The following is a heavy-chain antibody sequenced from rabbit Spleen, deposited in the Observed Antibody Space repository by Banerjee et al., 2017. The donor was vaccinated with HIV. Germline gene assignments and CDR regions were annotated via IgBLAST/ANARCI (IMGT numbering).Heavy chain of an antibody. V-gene: IGHV1S45*01. CDR1: GFSFSSSYY. Sequence: QEQLVESGGGLVQPEGSLTLTCKASGFSFSSSYYMCWVRQAPGKGLQWIACIDAGTSGSAAYASWAKGRFALSRTSSTTVTLQMPSLTDADTATYFCASDSIYATYFSIAYAINLWGPGTLVTVS. CDR2: IDAGTSGSA. D-gene: IGHD6-1*01. CDR3: ASDSIYATYFSIAYAINL. J-gene: IGHJ4*01.